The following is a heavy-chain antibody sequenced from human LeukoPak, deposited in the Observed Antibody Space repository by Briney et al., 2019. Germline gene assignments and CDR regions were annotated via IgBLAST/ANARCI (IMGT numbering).Heavy chain of an antibody. D-gene: IGHD3-22*01. J-gene: IGHJ4*02. CDR3: AKDARITMIVVVRGARPYYFDY. CDR2: ISGSASST. Sequence: GGSLRLSCAASGFTFSNYAMSWVRQAPGKGLEWVSAISGSASSTYQADSVKGRFTISRDNSKNTLYLQMNSLRAQDTAVYYCAKDARITMIVVVRGARPYYFDYWGQGTLVTVSS. V-gene: IGHV3-23*01. CDR1: GFTFSNYA.